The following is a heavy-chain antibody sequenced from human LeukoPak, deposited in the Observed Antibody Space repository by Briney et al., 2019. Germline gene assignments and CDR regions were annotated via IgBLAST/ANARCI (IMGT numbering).Heavy chain of an antibody. Sequence: ASVKVSCKVSGYTLTELSMHWVRQAPGKGLEWMGGFDPEGGETIYAQKFQGRVTMTEDTSTDTAYMELSSLRSEDTAVYYCATAPFSGSYYGAFDIWGQGTMVTVSS. J-gene: IGHJ3*02. CDR3: ATAPFSGSYYGAFDI. CDR1: GYTLTELS. D-gene: IGHD1-26*01. CDR2: FDPEGGET. V-gene: IGHV1-24*01.